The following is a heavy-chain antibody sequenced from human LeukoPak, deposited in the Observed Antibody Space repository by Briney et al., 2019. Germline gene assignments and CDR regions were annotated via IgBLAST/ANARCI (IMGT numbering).Heavy chain of an antibody. CDR1: GGTFSSYA. Sequence: GASVKVSCKASGGTFSSYAISWVRQAPGQGLEWMGGIIPIFGTANYAQKFQGRVTITADESTSTASMELSSLRSEDTAVYYCAVGSGWLTYYFDYWGQGTLVTVSS. J-gene: IGHJ4*02. CDR2: IIPIFGTA. V-gene: IGHV1-69*13. CDR3: AVGSGWLTYYFDY. D-gene: IGHD6-19*01.